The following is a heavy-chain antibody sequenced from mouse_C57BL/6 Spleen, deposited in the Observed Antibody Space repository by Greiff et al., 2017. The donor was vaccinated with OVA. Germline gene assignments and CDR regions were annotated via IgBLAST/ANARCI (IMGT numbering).Heavy chain of an antibody. Sequence: EVKLMESGAELVKPGASVKLSCTASGFNIKDYYMHWVKQRTEQGLEWIGRIDPEDGETKYAPKFQGKATMTADASSNTAYLLLSSLTSEDTAVYYCARNYGSSYGYFDVWGTGTTVTVSS. D-gene: IGHD1-1*01. V-gene: IGHV14-2*01. CDR2: IDPEDGET. J-gene: IGHJ1*03. CDR1: GFNIKDYY. CDR3: ARNYGSSYGYFDV.